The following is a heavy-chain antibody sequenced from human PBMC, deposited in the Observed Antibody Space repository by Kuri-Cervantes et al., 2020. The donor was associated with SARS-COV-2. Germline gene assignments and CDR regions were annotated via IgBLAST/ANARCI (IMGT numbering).Heavy chain of an antibody. D-gene: IGHD1-7*01. V-gene: IGHV1-18*04. J-gene: IGHJ4*02. CDR1: GYTFTSYG. Sequence: ASVKVSCKASGYTFTSYGITWVRQAPGQGLEWMGWIIAYNGNTNYAQKLQGRVTMTTDTYTSTAYMELRSLRSDDTAVYYCARVRKKTGTTPDYWGQGTLVTVSS. CDR3: ARVRKKTGTTPDY. CDR2: IIAYNGNT.